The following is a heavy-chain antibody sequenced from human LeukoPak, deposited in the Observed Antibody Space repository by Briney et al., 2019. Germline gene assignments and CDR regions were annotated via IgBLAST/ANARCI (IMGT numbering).Heavy chain of an antibody. Sequence: ASVKVSCKASGYTFTCYYMHWVRQAPGQGLEWMGWINPNSGGTNYAQKFQGRVTMTRDTSISTAYMELSRLRSDDTAVYYCARDRSDSSGYYYPYFDYWGQGTLATVSS. V-gene: IGHV1-2*02. J-gene: IGHJ4*02. CDR1: GYTFTCYY. CDR2: INPNSGGT. D-gene: IGHD3-22*01. CDR3: ARDRSDSSGYYYPYFDY.